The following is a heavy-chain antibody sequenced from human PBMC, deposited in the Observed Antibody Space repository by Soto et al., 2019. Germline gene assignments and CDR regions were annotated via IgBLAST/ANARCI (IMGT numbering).Heavy chain of an antibody. Sequence: GASLKISCKGSGYSFTSYWISWVRQMPGKGLEWMGRIDPSDSYTNYSPSFQGHVTISADKSISTAYLQWSSLKASDTAMYYCSASTGTTSYDAFDIWGQGTMVTVSS. J-gene: IGHJ3*02. V-gene: IGHV5-10-1*01. D-gene: IGHD1-7*01. CDR1: GYSFTSYW. CDR3: SASTGTTSYDAFDI. CDR2: IDPSDSYT.